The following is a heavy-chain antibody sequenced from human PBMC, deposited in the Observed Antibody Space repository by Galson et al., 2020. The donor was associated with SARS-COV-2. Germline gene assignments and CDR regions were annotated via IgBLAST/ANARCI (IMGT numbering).Heavy chain of an antibody. D-gene: IGHD6-19*01. CDR3: ARFPVAGAGGFDY. Sequence: ETSETLSLTCAVYGGSFSGYYWSWIRQPPGKGLEWIGEINHSGSTNYNPSLKSRLTISVDTSKNQFSLKLSSVTAADTAVYYCARFPVAGAGGFDYWGQGTLVTVSS. CDR2: INHSGST. J-gene: IGHJ4*02. V-gene: IGHV4-34*01. CDR1: GGSFSGYY.